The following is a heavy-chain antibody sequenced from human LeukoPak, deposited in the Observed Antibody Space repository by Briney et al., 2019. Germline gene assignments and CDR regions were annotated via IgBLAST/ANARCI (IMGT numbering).Heavy chain of an antibody. CDR1: GGSISSGDYY. D-gene: IGHD2/OR15-2a*01. CDR3: ARYLDYYWFDP. Sequence: PSETLSLTCTVSGGSISSGDYYWSWIRQPPGKGLEWIGYIYYSGSTYYNPSLKSRVTISVDTSKNQSSLKLSSVTAADTAVYYCARYLDYYWFDPWGQGTLVTVSS. J-gene: IGHJ5*02. V-gene: IGHV4-30-4*08. CDR2: IYYSGST.